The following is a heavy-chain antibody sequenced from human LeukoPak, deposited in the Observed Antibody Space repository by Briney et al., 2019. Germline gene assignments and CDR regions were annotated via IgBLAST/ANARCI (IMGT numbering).Heavy chain of an antibody. CDR2: IIHIFGIA. CDR3: ARGHQPPYYGMDV. Sequence: ASVKVSCKASGGTFRSYTISWVRQAPGQGFEWMGRIIHIFGIANYAQKFQGRVTITADKSTSTAYMELSSLRSEDTAVFYCARGHQPPYYGMDVWGQGTTVTVSS. CDR1: GGTFRSYT. V-gene: IGHV1-69*02. J-gene: IGHJ6*02.